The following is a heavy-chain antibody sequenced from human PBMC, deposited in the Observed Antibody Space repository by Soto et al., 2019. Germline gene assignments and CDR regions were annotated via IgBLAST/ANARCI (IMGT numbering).Heavy chain of an antibody. CDR3: ATIGGNDFWSGYFPV. J-gene: IGHJ6*04. D-gene: IGHD3-3*01. Sequence: ASVKVSCKASGYTFTSYGISWVRQAPGQGLEWMGWMNPNNGNTGYAKKFLGRVTMTRDTSISTAYMELSSLRSEDTAVYYCATIGGNDFWSGYFPVWGKGTTVTVSS. CDR2: MNPNNGNT. CDR1: GYTFTSYG. V-gene: IGHV1-8*02.